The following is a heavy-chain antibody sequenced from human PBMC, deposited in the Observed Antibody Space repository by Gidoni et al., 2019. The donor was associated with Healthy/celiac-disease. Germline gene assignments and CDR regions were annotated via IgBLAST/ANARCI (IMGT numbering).Heavy chain of an antibody. CDR2: IWYEGSNK. V-gene: IGHV3-33*01. J-gene: IGHJ3*02. D-gene: IGHD2-8*01. CDR1: GFTFSSYG. Sequence: QVQLVESGGGLVQPGRSLRLSCAASGFTFSSYGMHWVRQAPGKGLEWVEVIWYEGSNKYYAESEKGRFTIARDNSKNTLYRQMNSLRAEDTAVYYCARDKEGVACDIWGQGTMVTVSS. CDR3: ARDKEGVACDI.